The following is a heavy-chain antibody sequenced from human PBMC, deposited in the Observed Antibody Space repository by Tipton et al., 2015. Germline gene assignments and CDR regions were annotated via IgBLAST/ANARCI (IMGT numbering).Heavy chain of an antibody. CDR1: GFTFTTYA. J-gene: IGHJ4*02. CDR2: IGGSGASI. V-gene: IGHV3-23*01. CDR3: ARDGRIAAVGPQTFFDF. Sequence: SLRLSCAASGFTFTTYAMTWVRQAPGKGLEWVSTIGGSGASIYYADSVKGRFTISRDNSKNTLYLQMNSLRVEDTAVYYCARDGRIAAVGPQTFFDFWGQGTLVTVSS. D-gene: IGHD6-13*01.